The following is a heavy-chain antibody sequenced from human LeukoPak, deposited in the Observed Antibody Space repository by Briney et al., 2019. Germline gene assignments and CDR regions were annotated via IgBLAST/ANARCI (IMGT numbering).Heavy chain of an antibody. J-gene: IGHJ6*03. Sequence: SETLSLTCTVSRGSISSSSYYWGWIRQPPGKGLEWLGRIYYSGSTYYNPSLKSRVTISVDTSKNQFSLRLSSVTAADTAVYYCARHLDYCYYYMDVWGKGTTVTVSS. CDR3: ARHLDYCYYYMDV. CDR1: RGSISSSSYY. D-gene: IGHD1-1*01. V-gene: IGHV4-39*01. CDR2: IYYSGST.